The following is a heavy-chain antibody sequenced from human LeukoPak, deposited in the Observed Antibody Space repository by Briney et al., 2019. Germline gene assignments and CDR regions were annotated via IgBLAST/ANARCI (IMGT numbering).Heavy chain of an antibody. J-gene: IGHJ4*02. CDR3: ARVVYSSGKGFDY. D-gene: IGHD6-19*01. CDR1: GGTFSSYA. V-gene: IGHV1-69*04. Sequence: SVKVSCKASGGTFSSYAISWVRQAPGQGLERMGRIIPILGIANYAQKFQGRVTITADKSTSTAYMELSSLRSEDTAVYYYARVVYSSGKGFDYWGQGTLVTVSS. CDR2: IIPILGIA.